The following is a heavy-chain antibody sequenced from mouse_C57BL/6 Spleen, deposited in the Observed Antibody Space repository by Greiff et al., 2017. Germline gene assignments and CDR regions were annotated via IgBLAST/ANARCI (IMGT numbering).Heavy chain of an antibody. CDR2: IDPETGGT. J-gene: IGHJ3*01. CDR3: TRVGYDGYTAWFAD. Sequence: QVQLQQSGAELVRPGASVTLSCKASGYTFTDYEMHWVKQTPVHGLEWIGAIDPETGGTAYNQKFKGKAILTADKSSSTAYMELRSLTSEDSAVYYCTRVGYDGYTAWFADWGQGTLVTVSA. CDR1: GYTFTDYE. D-gene: IGHD2-3*01. V-gene: IGHV1-15*01.